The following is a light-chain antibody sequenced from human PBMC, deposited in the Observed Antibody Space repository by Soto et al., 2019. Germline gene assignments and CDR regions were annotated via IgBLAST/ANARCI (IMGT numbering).Light chain of an antibody. V-gene: IGKV3-20*01. CDR3: QLYGSSPYT. Sequence: EILLTQYPGTLSLSPGERATLSCRASQSVRNSYLAWYQQKPGQAPRLLIYGASGRATGIPDRFSGSGSGTDFPLTISRLEPEDLALYYCQLYGSSPYTFGQGTKLE. CDR1: QSVRNSY. J-gene: IGKJ2*01. CDR2: GAS.